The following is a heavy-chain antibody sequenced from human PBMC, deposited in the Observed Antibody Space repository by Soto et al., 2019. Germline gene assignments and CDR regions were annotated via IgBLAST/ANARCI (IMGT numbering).Heavy chain of an antibody. V-gene: IGHV4-59*08. Sequence: QVQLQESGPGLVKPSETLSLTCTVSGGSISSYYWSWIRQPPGKGLEWIGYIYYSGSTNYNPSLKSRVTISVDTSKNQFSLKLSSVTAADTAVYYCARHAAGSHRRDFDYWGQGTLVTVSS. D-gene: IGHD6-13*01. CDR3: ARHAAGSHRRDFDY. CDR1: GGSISSYY. J-gene: IGHJ4*02. CDR2: IYYSGST.